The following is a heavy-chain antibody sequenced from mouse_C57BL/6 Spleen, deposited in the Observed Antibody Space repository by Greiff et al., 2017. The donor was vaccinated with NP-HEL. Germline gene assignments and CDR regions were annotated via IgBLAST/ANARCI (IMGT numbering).Heavy chain of an antibody. Sequence: KESCKASGYTFTSYWMHWVKQRPGRGLEWIGRIDPNSGGTKYNEKFKSKATLTVDKPSSTAYMQLSSLTSEDSAVYYCARGDHYGVYAMDYWGQGTSVTVSS. D-gene: IGHD1-2*01. V-gene: IGHV1-72*01. CDR2: IDPNSGGT. CDR3: ARGDHYGVYAMDY. J-gene: IGHJ4*01. CDR1: GYTFTSYW.